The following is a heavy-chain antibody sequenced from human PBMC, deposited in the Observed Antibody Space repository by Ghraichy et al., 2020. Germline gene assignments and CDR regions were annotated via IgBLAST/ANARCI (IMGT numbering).Heavy chain of an antibody. CDR1: GFTVSSNY. D-gene: IGHD1-26*01. J-gene: IGHJ5*02. V-gene: IGHV3-66*01. CDR3: ARDRGWELPSVRFDP. Sequence: GGSLRLSCAASGFTVSSNYMSWVRQAPGKGLEWVSVIYSGGSTYYADSVKGRFTISRDNSKNTLYLQMNSLRAEDTAVYYCARDRGWELPSVRFDPWGQGTLVTVSS. CDR2: IYSGGST.